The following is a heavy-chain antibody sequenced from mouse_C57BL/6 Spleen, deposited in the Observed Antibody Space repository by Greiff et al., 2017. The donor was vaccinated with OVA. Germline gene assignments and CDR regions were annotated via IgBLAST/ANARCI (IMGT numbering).Heavy chain of an antibody. J-gene: IGHJ1*03. V-gene: IGHV1-76*01. CDR3: ARGLTGTWYFDV. D-gene: IGHD4-1*01. Sequence: VKLMESGAELVRPGASVKLSCKASGYTFTDYYINWVKQRPGQGLEWIARIYPGSGNTYYNEKFKGKATLTAEKSSSTAYRQLSSLTSEDSAVYFCARGLTGTWYFDVWGTGTTVTVSS. CDR2: IYPGSGNT. CDR1: GYTFTDYY.